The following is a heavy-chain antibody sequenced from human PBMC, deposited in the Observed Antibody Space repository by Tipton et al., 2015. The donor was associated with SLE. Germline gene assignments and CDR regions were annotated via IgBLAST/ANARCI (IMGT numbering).Heavy chain of an antibody. Sequence: QLVQSGADVKKPGAPMKVSCKTSGYTFSDYYIHWMRQAPGQGLEWIGIIITSEGRTNYAQKFWGRVSMTRDMSTSTIYMELDSPTSDDTAVYYCVRELVGGHFDYWGQGTLVTVSS. D-gene: IGHD3-16*01. CDR2: IITSEGRT. V-gene: IGHV1-46*01. J-gene: IGHJ4*02. CDR1: GYTFSDYY. CDR3: VRELVGGHFDY.